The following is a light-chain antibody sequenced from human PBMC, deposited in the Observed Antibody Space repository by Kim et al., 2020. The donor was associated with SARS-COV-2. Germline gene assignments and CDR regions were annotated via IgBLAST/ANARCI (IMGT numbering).Light chain of an antibody. V-gene: IGLV2-14*03. J-gene: IGLJ1*01. CDR1: SGDIGNSNS. Sequence: GQSITISCSGTSGDIGNSNSVSWYQQHSGEAPRLIIYDVRVRPSGVSARFSGSKSANMASLTISGLRSEDEADYYCCSTSNTLDYVFGSGTKVTVL. CDR2: DVR. CDR3: CSTSNTLDYV.